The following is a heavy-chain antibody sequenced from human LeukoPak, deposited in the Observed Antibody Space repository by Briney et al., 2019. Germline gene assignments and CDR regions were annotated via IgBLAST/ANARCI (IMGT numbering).Heavy chain of an antibody. CDR1: GFTFSSYW. Sequence: PGGSLRLSCAASGFTFSSYWMSWVRQAPGKGLEWVANIKQDGSEKYYVDSVKGRFTISRDNAKNSLYLQMNSLRAEDTAVYYCAREGGYFDWLLSYYFDYWGQGTLVTVSS. CDR2: IKQDGSEK. D-gene: IGHD3-9*01. V-gene: IGHV3-7*01. CDR3: AREGGYFDWLLSYYFDY. J-gene: IGHJ4*02.